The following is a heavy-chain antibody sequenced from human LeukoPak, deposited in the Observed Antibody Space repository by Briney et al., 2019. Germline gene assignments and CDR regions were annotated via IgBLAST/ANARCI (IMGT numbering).Heavy chain of an antibody. Sequence: PSETLSLTCTVSGGSISSHYWSWIRQPPGKGLEWIGYIYYRGSTNYNPSLKSRVTISVDTSKNQFSLKLSSVTAADTAVYYCARGGWAATHPFDYWGQGTLVTVSS. CDR1: GGSISSHY. D-gene: IGHD2-15*01. J-gene: IGHJ4*02. CDR3: ARGGWAATHPFDY. V-gene: IGHV4-59*11. CDR2: IYYRGST.